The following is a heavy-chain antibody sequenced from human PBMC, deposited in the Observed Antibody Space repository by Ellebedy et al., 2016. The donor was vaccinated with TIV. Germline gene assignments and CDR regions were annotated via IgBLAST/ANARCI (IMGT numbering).Heavy chain of an antibody. Sequence: GESLKISXATSGFAFGTYSMHWVRQAPGKGLEWVAGISFGISIDGSKRYFADSVKGRFTTSSDSSEETLYLQMNSLRDEDTAMYYCAREVPAGPGAFDIWGQGTLVTVSS. V-gene: IGHV3-30-3*01. J-gene: IGHJ3*02. CDR3: AREVPAGPGAFDI. CDR1: GFAFGTYS. D-gene: IGHD2-2*01. CDR2: ISFGISIDGSKR.